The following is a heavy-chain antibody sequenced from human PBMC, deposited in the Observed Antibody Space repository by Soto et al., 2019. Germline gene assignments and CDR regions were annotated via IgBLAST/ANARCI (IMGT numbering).Heavy chain of an antibody. V-gene: IGHV1-46*01. CDR3: ARELMGYDSSGYYPDY. J-gene: IGHJ4*02. CDR1: GYTFTSYY. D-gene: IGHD3-22*01. Sequence: ASVKVSCKASGYTFTSYYMHWVRQAPGQGLEWMGIINPSGGSTSYAQKFQGRVTMTRDTSTSTVYMELSSLRSEDTAVYYCARELMGYDSSGYYPDYWGQGTLVTVSS. CDR2: INPSGGST.